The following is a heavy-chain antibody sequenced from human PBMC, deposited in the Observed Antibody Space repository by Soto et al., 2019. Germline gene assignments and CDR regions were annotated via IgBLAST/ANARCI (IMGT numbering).Heavy chain of an antibody. D-gene: IGHD2-15*01. Sequence: SETLSLTCTVSGGSISSGGYYWSWIRQHPGKGLEWIGYIYYSGSTYYNPSLKSRVTLSVDTSKNQFSVRLNSVTASDTAVYYCAPLSVSLSGPYGIHVWGQGTTVTAP. J-gene: IGHJ6*02. CDR1: GGSISSGGYY. V-gene: IGHV4-31*03. CDR2: IYYSGST. CDR3: APLSVSLSGPYGIHV.